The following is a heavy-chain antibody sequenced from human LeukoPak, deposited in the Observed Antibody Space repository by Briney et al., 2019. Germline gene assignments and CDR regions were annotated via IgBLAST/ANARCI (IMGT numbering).Heavy chain of an antibody. CDR3: AREGGPYRPLDY. Sequence: SDTLSLTCAVYGGSFSGYYWSWLGQPPGKGLEWIGEINHSGSTNYNPSLKSRVTISVDKSENHISLKLTSVTAADTAVYYCAREGGPYRPLDYSGQGTLVTVAS. CDR2: INHSGST. J-gene: IGHJ4*02. V-gene: IGHV4-34*01. CDR1: GGSFSGYY.